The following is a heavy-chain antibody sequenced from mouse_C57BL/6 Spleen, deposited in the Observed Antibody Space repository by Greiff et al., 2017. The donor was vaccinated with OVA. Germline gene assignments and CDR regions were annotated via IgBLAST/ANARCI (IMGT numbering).Heavy chain of an antibody. J-gene: IGHJ3*01. V-gene: IGHV1-80*01. D-gene: IGHD1-1*01. CDR2: IYPGAGDT. Sequence: VKLVESGAELVKPGASVKISCKASGYAFSSYWMNWVKQRPVQGLEWIGHIYPGAGDTTYNGKFKGKATLTADKSSSTAYMQLSSLTSEDSAVYISASRDYGSSGYADWGQGTLVTDSA. CDR1: GYAFSSYW. CDR3: ASRDYGSSGYAD.